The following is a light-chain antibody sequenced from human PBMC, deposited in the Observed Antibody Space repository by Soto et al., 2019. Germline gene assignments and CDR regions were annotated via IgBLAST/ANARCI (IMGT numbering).Light chain of an antibody. V-gene: IGLV2-23*02. J-gene: IGLJ1*01. CDR1: SSDVGGYNY. Sequence: QSALTQPASVSGSPGQSITISCTGTSSDVGGYNYVSWYQQHPGKAPKLMIFEVNKRPSGVSNRFSGSKSGNTASLTISGLKVEDEADYYCCSSGGSPTYVFGTGTKLTVL. CDR3: CSSGGSPTYV. CDR2: EVN.